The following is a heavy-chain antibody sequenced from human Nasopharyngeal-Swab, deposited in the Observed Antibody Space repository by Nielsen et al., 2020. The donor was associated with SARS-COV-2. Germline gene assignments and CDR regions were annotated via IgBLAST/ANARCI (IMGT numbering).Heavy chain of an antibody. J-gene: IGHJ6*02. D-gene: IGHD5-18*01. CDR1: PASLRRSH. CDR3: ARQGGIQLWPTQYYYYGMDV. V-gene: IGHV4-59*08. CDR2: IYYSGST. Sequence: SETLSLTCTASPASLRRSHWSWIRQPPGKGLEWIGYIYYSGSTTYNPSLKSRVPIPVDTSKNQFSLKLSSVTAADTAVYYCARQGGIQLWPTQYYYYGMDVWGQGTTVTVSS.